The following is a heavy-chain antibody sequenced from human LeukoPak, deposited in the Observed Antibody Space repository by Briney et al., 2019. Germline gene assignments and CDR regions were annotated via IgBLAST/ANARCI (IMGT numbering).Heavy chain of an antibody. D-gene: IGHD3-22*01. CDR2: ISSSSSYI. CDR3: ARGSSGYKY. CDR1: GLTFSSYA. J-gene: IGHJ4*02. V-gene: IGHV3-21*01. Sequence: GGSLRLSCAASGLTFSSYAMNWVRQAPGKGLEWVSSISSSSSYIYYADSVKGRFTISRDNAKNSLYLQMNSLRAEDTAVYYCARGSSGYKYWGQGTLVTVSS.